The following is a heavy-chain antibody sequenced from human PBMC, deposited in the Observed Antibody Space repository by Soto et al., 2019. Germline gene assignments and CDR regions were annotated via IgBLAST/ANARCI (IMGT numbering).Heavy chain of an antibody. Sequence: GGSLRLSCAASGFTFSSYAMHWVRQAPGKGLEWVAVISYDGSNKYYADSVKGRFTISRDNSKNTLHLQMNSLRAEDTAVYYCARDPELLWFGELLSGESGCFDYWGQGTLVTVSS. J-gene: IGHJ4*02. V-gene: IGHV3-30-3*01. CDR3: ARDPELLWFGELLSGESGCFDY. D-gene: IGHD3-10*01. CDR1: GFTFSSYA. CDR2: ISYDGSNK.